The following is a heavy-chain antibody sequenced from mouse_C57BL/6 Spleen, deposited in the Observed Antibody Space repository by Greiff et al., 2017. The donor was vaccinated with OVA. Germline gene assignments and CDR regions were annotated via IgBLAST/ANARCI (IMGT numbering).Heavy chain of an antibody. CDR3: ARWLLTTVVSFDY. J-gene: IGHJ2*01. Sequence: VQLQQPGAELVKPGASVKMSCKASGYTFTSYWITWVKQRPGQGLEWIGDIYPGSGSTNYNEKFKSKATLTVDTSSSTAYMQLSSLTSEDSAVYYCARWLLTTVVSFDYWGQGTTLTVSS. CDR1: GYTFTSYW. V-gene: IGHV1-55*01. CDR2: IYPGSGST. D-gene: IGHD1-1*01.